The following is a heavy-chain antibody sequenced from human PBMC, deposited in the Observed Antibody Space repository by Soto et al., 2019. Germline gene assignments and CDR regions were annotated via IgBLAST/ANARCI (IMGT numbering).Heavy chain of an antibody. Sequence: PSETLSLTCTVSGGSISSSSYYWGWIRQPPGKGLEWIGSIYYSGSTYYTPSLKSRVTISVDTSKNQFSLKRSSVTAADTAVSYCARHVPLRVNVEESDAFYTWAQDTIVPVS. V-gene: IGHV4-39*01. J-gene: IGHJ3*02. CDR3: ARHVPLRVNVEESDAFYT. D-gene: IGHD3-10*01. CDR2: IYYSGST. CDR1: GGSISSSSYY.